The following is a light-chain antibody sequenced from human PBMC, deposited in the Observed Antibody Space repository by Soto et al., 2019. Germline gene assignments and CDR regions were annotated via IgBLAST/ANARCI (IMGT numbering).Light chain of an antibody. J-gene: IGKJ1*01. Sequence: ETVMTQSPATLSVSPGERATLSCRASQSVSSNLDWYQQKPGQAPRILIYGASTRATGIPARFSGSGSGTEFTLTISSLQSEDFAVYYCQQYNNWPRTFGQGTKVEIK. CDR1: QSVSSN. CDR2: GAS. V-gene: IGKV3-15*01. CDR3: QQYNNWPRT.